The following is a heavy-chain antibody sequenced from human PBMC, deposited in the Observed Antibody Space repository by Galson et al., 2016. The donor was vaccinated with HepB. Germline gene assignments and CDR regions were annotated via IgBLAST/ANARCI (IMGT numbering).Heavy chain of an antibody. CDR2: LMHVGGEQ. V-gene: IGHV3-30-3*01. Sequence: SLRLSCAXSGFSLSSXGMQWVRQAPGXXLEWVAVLMHVGGEQDYGDSVKGRFTISRDDSKNTLHLQLNSLRGDDTAVYYCARGYYNAMDVWGQGATDTVSS. CDR3: ARGYYNAMDV. J-gene: IGHJ6*02. CDR1: GFSLSSXG.